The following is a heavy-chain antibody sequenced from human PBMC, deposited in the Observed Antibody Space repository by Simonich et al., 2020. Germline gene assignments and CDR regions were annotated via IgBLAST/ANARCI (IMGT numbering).Heavy chain of an antibody. J-gene: IGHJ4*02. D-gene: IGHD3-9*01. Sequence: QVQLVQSGAEVKKPGASVKVSCKVSGYTLTELSMHWVRQAPGKGLEWMGWINPNTGNPTYAQGVTGRFVFSLDTSVSTAYLQISSLKAEDTAVYYCARDSPISFDYWGQGTLVTVSS. CDR1: GYTLTELS. V-gene: IGHV7-4-1*02. CDR3: ARDSPISFDY. CDR2: INPNTGNP.